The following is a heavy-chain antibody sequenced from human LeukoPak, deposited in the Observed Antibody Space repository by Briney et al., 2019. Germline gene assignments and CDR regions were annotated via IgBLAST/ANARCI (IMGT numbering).Heavy chain of an antibody. CDR1: GGSISSYY. CDR3: ARDGSSWYYYYGMDV. CDR2: IYTSGST. Sequence: SETLSLTCTVSGGSISSYYWSWIRQPAGKGLEWIGRIYTSGSTNYNPSLKSRVTMSVDTSKSQFSLKLSSVTAADTAVYYCARDGSSWYYYYGMDVWGQGTTVTVSS. V-gene: IGHV4-4*07. D-gene: IGHD6-13*01. J-gene: IGHJ6*02.